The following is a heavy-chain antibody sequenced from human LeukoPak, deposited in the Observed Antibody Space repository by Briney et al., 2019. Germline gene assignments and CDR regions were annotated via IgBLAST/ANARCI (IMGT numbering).Heavy chain of an antibody. V-gene: IGHV3-11*01. CDR1: GFTSSDYY. J-gene: IGHJ3*02. D-gene: IGHD3-10*01. CDR3: AIPVDGVVLLWFGELRPDAFDI. Sequence: GGSLRLSCAASGFTSSDYYMSWIRQAPGKGLEWVSYISSSGSTIYYADSVKGRFTISRDDAKNSLYLQMNSLRAEDTAVYYCAIPVDGVVLLWFGELRPDAFDIWGQGTMVTVSS. CDR2: ISSSGSTI.